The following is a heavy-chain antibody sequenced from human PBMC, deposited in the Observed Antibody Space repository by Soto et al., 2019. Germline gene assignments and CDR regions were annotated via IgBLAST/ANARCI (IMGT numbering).Heavy chain of an antibody. V-gene: IGHV4-31*03. D-gene: IGHD6-19*01. Sequence: QVQLQESGPGLVKPSQTLSLTGTVSGGSISSGGYYWSWIRQHPGKGLGWIGYTYYSGSTYSNPSLKSRVTISVDTSKNQFSLKLSSVTAADTAVYYCARAQYSSGWFDYWGQGTLVTVSS. CDR2: TYYSGST. CDR3: ARAQYSSGWFDY. CDR1: GGSISSGGYY. J-gene: IGHJ4*02.